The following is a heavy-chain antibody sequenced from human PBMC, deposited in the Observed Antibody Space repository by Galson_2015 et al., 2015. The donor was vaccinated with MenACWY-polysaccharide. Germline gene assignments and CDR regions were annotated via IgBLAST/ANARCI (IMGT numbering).Heavy chain of an antibody. J-gene: IGHJ4*02. Sequence: SLRLSCAASGFTFSIYDMSWVRQAPGKGLEWVSGIIGSGRITYYVDSVKGRFTISRDNSKNTLYLQMNRLRAEDTAVYFCTKDRSGSYFGDYWGQGSLVTVSS. V-gene: IGHV3-23*01. CDR2: IIGSGRIT. D-gene: IGHD1-26*01. CDR1: GFTFSIYD. CDR3: TKDRSGSYFGDY.